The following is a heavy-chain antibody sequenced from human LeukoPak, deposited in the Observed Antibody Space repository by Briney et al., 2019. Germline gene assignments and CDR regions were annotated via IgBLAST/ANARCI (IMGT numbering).Heavy chain of an antibody. V-gene: IGHV3-30*18. CDR2: ISYDGSNK. Sequence: GGSLRLSCAASGFTFSSYGMHWVRQAPGKGREWAAVISYDGSNKYYADSVKGRFTISRDNSKNTLYLQMNSLRAEDTAVYYCAKERVVQYYYDSSGCDYWGQGTLVTVSS. D-gene: IGHD3-22*01. CDR3: AKERVVQYYYDSSGCDY. J-gene: IGHJ4*02. CDR1: GFTFSSYG.